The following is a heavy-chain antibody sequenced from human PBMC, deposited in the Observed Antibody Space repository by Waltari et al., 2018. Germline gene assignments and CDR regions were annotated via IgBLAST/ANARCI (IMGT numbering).Heavy chain of an antibody. CDR1: GFTFSSYE. CDR2: ISSSGSTI. J-gene: IGHJ4*02. D-gene: IGHD6-19*01. Sequence: EVQLVESGGGLVQPGGSLRLSCAASGFTFSSYEMNWVRQAPGKGLEWVSYISSSGSTIYYADSVKGRFTISRDNAKNTLYLQMNSLRAEDTAVYYCATEYSSGCLDYWGQGTLVTVSS. V-gene: IGHV3-48*03. CDR3: ATEYSSGCLDY.